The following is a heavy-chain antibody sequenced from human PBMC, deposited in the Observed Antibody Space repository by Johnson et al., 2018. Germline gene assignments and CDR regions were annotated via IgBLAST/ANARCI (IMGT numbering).Heavy chain of an antibody. CDR1: GGSFSGYY. J-gene: IGHJ3*02. V-gene: IGHV4-34*01. Sequence: QVQLVQWGAGLLKPSETLSLTCAVYGGSFSGYYWRWIRQPPGKGLEWIGETHHSGSTNYNPSLMRRVTILVDTSKNQCSLTLSPVTAANQAVYYCARRDTYDYDISGYYDAFDIWGQGTMVTVSS. CDR2: THHSGST. CDR3: ARRDTYDYDISGYYDAFDI. D-gene: IGHD3-22*01.